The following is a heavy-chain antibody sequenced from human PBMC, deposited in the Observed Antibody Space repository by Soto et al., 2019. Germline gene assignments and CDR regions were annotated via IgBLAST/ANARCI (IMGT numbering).Heavy chain of an antibody. J-gene: IGHJ6*02. CDR2: ISYDGSNK. D-gene: IGHD3-10*01. V-gene: IGHV3-30-3*01. CDR3: TRTEYHYYGSGSYYNYGMDV. Sequence: GGSLRLSCAASGFTFSSYAMHWVRQAPGKGLEWVAVISYDGSNKYYADSVKGRFTISRDNSKNTLYLQMNSLRAEDTAVYYCTRTEYHYYGSGSYYNYGMDVWGQGTTVTVSS. CDR1: GFTFSSYA.